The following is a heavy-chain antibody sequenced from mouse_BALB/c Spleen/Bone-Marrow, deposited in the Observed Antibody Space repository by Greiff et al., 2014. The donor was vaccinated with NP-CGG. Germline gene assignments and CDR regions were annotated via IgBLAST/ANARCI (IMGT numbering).Heavy chain of an antibody. CDR2: IYRYNGGT. Sequence: EVQLVESGPELVKPGASVKISCKASGYTFTDYNMHWVKQSHGKSPEWIGYIYRYNGGTGYDQKFKSKATLTVDNSSRTAYMELRSLTSEDSAVYYCARELGGAYWGQGTLVTVSA. CDR3: ARELGGAY. D-gene: IGHD4-1*01. V-gene: IGHV1S29*02. CDR1: GYTFTDYN. J-gene: IGHJ3*01.